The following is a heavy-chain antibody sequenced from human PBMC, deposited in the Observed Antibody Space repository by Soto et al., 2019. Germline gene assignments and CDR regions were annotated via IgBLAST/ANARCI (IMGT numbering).Heavy chain of an antibody. CDR1: GGSFSGYY. J-gene: IGHJ6*02. CDR2: INHSGST. V-gene: IGHV4-34*01. CDR3: ARGRGYSYGYYYYYYGMDV. D-gene: IGHD5-18*01. Sequence: SETLSLTCAVYGGSFSGYYWSWIRQPPGKGLEWIGEINHSGSTNYNPSLKSRVTISVDTSKNQFSLKLSSVTAADTAVYYRARGRGYSYGYYYYYYGMDVWGQGTTVTVSS.